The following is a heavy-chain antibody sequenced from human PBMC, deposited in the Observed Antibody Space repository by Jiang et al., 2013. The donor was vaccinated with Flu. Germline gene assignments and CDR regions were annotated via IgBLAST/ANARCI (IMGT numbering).Heavy chain of an antibody. D-gene: IGHD3-22*01. CDR1: GGSISSSNW. V-gene: IGHV4-4*02. Sequence: GSGLVKPSGTLSLTCTVSGGSISSSNWWSWVRQPPGKGLEWIGEIYHSGTTNYNPSLKSRVTISVDNSKNQFSLRLSSVTAADTAVYYCARGGDSRSSRVFDIWGQGTKVTVSS. CDR2: IYHSGTT. CDR3: ARGGDSRSSRVFDI. J-gene: IGHJ3*02.